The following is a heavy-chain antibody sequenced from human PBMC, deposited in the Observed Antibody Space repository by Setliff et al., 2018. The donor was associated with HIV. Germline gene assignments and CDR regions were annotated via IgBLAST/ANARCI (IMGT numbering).Heavy chain of an antibody. CDR1: GGSIRSYY. CDR3: ARSLVPSGYYYGRHAFDI. D-gene: IGHD3-22*01. Sequence: LSLTCTVSGGSIRSYYWSWIRQPPGKGLEWIGYIYTSGNTNYNPSFKSRVTISVDTSKNQFSLRVNSVTAADTAVYYCARSLVPSGYYYGRHAFDIWGQGTKVTVSS. J-gene: IGHJ3*02. CDR2: IYTSGNT. V-gene: IGHV4-4*08.